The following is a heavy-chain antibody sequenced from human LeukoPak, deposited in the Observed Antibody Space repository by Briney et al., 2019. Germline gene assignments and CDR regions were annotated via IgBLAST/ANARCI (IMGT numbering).Heavy chain of an antibody. D-gene: IGHD6-19*01. CDR1: GFTFSSYA. CDR3: ARGDPDISFAVAGEAFDI. CDR2: ISGRSADI. V-gene: IGHV3-21*01. J-gene: IGHJ3*02. Sequence: GGSLRLSCAASGFTFSSYAMNWVRQAPGKGLEWVSSISGRSADIYYADSLKGRFTISRDNAKNSLYLQMNSLRADDTAVYYCARGDPDISFAVAGEAFDIWGQGTMVTVSS.